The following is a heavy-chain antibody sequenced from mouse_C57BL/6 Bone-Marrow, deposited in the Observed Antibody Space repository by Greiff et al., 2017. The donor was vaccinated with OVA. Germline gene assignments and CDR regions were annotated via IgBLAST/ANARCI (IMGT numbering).Heavy chain of an antibody. CDR2: IYPRSGNT. D-gene: IGHD3-2*02. CDR3: ARRSLKGFYVDY. V-gene: IGHV1-81*01. J-gene: IGHJ2*01. Sequence: QVQLQQSGAELARPGASVKLSCKASGYTFTSYGISWVKQRTGQGLEWIGVIYPRSGNTYYNEKFKGKATLTADKSSSTAYMELRSLTSEDSAVYFCARRSLKGFYVDYWGQGTTLTVSS. CDR1: GYTFTSYG.